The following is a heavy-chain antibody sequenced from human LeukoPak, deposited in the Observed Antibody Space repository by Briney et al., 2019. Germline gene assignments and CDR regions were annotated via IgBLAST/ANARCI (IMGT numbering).Heavy chain of an antibody. CDR2: INPSGGST. CDR3: VGIGSCTNVVCFDY. V-gene: IGHV1-46*01. D-gene: IGHD2-8*01. CDR1: GYTFTSYY. J-gene: IGHJ4*02. Sequence: GASVRVSCKASGYTFTSYYMHWVRQAPGQGLEWKGIINPSGGSTSYAQKFQGRVTMTRDTSTSTVYMELSSLRSEDTALYYYVGIGSCTNVVCFDYLGQGTLVSVSS.